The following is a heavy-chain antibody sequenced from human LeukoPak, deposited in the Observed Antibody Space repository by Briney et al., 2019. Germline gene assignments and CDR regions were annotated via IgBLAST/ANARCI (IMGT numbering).Heavy chain of an antibody. CDR3: AKALGH. CDR1: GFTFSSYG. Sequence: PGGSLRLSCAASGFTFSSYGMHWVRQAPGKGLEWVAVISYDGSNKYYADSVKGRFTISRDNSKNTLYLQMNSLRAEDTAVYYCAKALGHWGQGTLVTVSS. CDR2: ISYDGSNK. D-gene: IGHD3-16*01. V-gene: IGHV3-30*18. J-gene: IGHJ4*02.